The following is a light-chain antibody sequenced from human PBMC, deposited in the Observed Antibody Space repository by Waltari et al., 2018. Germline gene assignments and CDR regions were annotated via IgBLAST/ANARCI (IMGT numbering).Light chain of an antibody. J-gene: IGLJ2*01. CDR2: QDT. V-gene: IGLV3-1*01. CDR1: KLGDKY. Sequence: SYELTQPPSVSVSPGQTASITCSGDKLGDKYACWYQQKPGQYPLLVVHQDTKRPSGIPVRFSGSKSRDTASLTITGTQAMDEADYYCQAWDNVPHVVFGGGTKLTV. CDR3: QAWDNVPHVV.